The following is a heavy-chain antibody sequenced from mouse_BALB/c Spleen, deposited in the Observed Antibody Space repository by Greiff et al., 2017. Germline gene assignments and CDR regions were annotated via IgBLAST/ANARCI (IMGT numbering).Heavy chain of an antibody. CDR1: GFTFSSYT. Sequence: EVKLEESGGGLVQPGGSLKLSCAASGFTFSSYTMSWVRQTPEKRLEWVAYISNGGGSTYYPDTVKGRFTISRDNAKNTLYLQMSRLKSEDTAMYYCARHGDYGSSDDYAMDYWGQGTSVTVSS. CDR3: ARHGDYGSSDDYAMDY. CDR2: ISNGGGST. J-gene: IGHJ4*01. V-gene: IGHV5-12-2*01. D-gene: IGHD1-1*01.